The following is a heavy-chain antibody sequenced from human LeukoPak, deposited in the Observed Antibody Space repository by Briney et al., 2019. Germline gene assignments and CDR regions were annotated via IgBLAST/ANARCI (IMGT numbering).Heavy chain of an antibody. V-gene: IGHV4-39*01. Sequence: SETLSLTCSVSGASISRSTYYWGWIRQPPGKGLEWIGSVFHTGTAYYNPSLRSRVTISVDTSKNQFSLKLSFVTAADTAVYYCTKNDVGDYGTWGQGTLVIVSS. D-gene: IGHD4-17*01. CDR2: VFHTGTA. J-gene: IGHJ5*02. CDR1: GASISRSTYY. CDR3: TKNDVGDYGT.